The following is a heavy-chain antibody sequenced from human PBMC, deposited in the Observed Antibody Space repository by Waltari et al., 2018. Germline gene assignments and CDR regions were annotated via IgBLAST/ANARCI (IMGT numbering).Heavy chain of an antibody. CDR1: GGSIISSNDY. D-gene: IGHD3-3*01. Sequence: QVQLQESGPGLVKPSETLSLTCTVPGGSIISSNDYWGWIRQSPGRGLEWIGSVYYSGSTYYNPSLKSRVTMSVDTSKNHCSLRLSSVTAADTAVYYCSRRNPKNDFWGQGILVTVSS. CDR3: SRRNPKNDF. J-gene: IGHJ4*02. CDR2: VYYSGST. V-gene: IGHV4-39*01.